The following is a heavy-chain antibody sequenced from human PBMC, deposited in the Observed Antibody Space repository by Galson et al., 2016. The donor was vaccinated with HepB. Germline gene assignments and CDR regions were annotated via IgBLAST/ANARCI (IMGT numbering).Heavy chain of an antibody. CDR2: INQDGTEK. V-gene: IGHV3-7*04. CDR1: GLTFSNFS. D-gene: IGHD1-1*01. J-gene: IGHJ4*02. Sequence: SLRLSCAASGLTFSNFSMTWVRQAPGKGLEWVANINQDGTEKHYLDSVRGRFTISRDNAKSSLFLQMDSLRAEDTAVYFCARAYQYTLDYWGQGTLVTVSS. CDR3: ARAYQYTLDY.